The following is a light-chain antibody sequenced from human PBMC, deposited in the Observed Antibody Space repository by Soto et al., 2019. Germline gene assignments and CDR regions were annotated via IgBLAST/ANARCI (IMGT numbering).Light chain of an antibody. CDR1: QTVSNY. CDR2: GAS. CDR3: QQRSNWPT. Sequence: ETVLTQSPATLSLSPGERATLSCRASQTVSNYLAWYQQKPGQAPRLLIYGASTRATGIPARFSGSGSGTDFTLTISSLEPEDFAVYYCQQRSNWPTFGQGTRLEIK. V-gene: IGKV3-11*01. J-gene: IGKJ5*01.